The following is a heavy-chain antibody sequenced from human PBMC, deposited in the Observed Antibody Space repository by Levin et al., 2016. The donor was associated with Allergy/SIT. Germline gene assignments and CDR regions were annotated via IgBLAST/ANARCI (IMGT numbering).Heavy chain of an antibody. J-gene: IGHJ5*02. CDR3: ATSPTAGPVP. CDR1: GFTFDDYA. D-gene: IGHD1-26*01. Sequence: GGSLRLSCAASGFTFDDYAMHWVRQAPGKGLEWVSRVNHDGRSTVYADSVKGRFTVSRDNAKNTLFLQMNSLRAEDTAVYYCATSPTAGPVPWGQGTLVTVSS. V-gene: IGHV3-74*01. CDR2: VNHDGRST.